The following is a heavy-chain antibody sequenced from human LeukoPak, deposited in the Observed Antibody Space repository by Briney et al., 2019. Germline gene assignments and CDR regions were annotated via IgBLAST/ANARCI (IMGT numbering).Heavy chain of an antibody. CDR1: GFTFSSYS. J-gene: IGHJ6*03. CDR2: ITSSSSHI. CDR3: ARVKMGATITTFHYYCMDV. V-gene: IGHV3-21*06. Sequence: PGESLRLSCEASGFTFSSYSMDWVRQAPGKGLERVSSITSSSSHIYYAYSAKGRSTISRDNAKNSVYLQMNSLRAEDTAVYYCARVKMGATITTFHYYCMDVWGVGTTVTVSS. D-gene: IGHD4-11*01.